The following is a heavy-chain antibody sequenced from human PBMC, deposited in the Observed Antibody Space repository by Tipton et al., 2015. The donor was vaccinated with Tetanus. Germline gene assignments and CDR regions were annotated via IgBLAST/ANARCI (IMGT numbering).Heavy chain of an antibody. Sequence: LRLSCTVSGGSMSNNYWSWIRQPPGKGLEWIAYIFHSGSTNYSPSLKSRVAISMDTSKNQISLKLGSVTAADTAVYYCARRSYCSSSRCFDAFDLWGQGTMVTVSS. D-gene: IGHD2-2*01. J-gene: IGHJ3*01. CDR1: GGSMSNNY. V-gene: IGHV4-59*01. CDR3: ARRSYCSSSRCFDAFDL. CDR2: IFHSGST.